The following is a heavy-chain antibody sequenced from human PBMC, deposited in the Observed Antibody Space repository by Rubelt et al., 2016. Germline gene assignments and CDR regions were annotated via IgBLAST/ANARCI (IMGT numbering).Heavy chain of an antibody. J-gene: IGHJ4*02. D-gene: IGHD3-10*01. V-gene: IGHV4-39*07. CDR2: IYYSGST. CDR3: ARLVNLRGVSNLYFDY. CDR1: GGSISRSSYY. Sequence: QLQLQESGPGLVKPSETLSLTCTVSGGSISRSSYYWGWIRQPPGKGLEWIGSIYYSGSTYYNPSLKSRVTISVDTSKNQFSLRLSSVTAADTAVYYCARLVNLRGVSNLYFDYWGQGTLVTVSS.